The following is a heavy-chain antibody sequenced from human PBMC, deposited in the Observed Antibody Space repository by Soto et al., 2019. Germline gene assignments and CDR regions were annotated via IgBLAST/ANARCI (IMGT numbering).Heavy chain of an antibody. CDR3: ARSSGRETIVRGVITPDNWFDP. CDR1: GGSISSYY. Sequence: QVQLQESGPGLVKPSETLSLTCTVSGGSISSYYWSWIRQPPGKGLEWIGYIYYSGSTNYNPSLKSRVTISVDTSKNQFSLKLSSVTAADTAVYYCARSSGRETIVRGVITPDNWFDPWGQGTLVTVSS. J-gene: IGHJ5*02. D-gene: IGHD3-10*01. CDR2: IYYSGST. V-gene: IGHV4-59*01.